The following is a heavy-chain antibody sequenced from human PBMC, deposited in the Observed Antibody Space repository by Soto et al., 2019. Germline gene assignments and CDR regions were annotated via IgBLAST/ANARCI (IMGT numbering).Heavy chain of an antibody. CDR1: GFTFSSYA. J-gene: IGHJ6*02. CDR2: ISGSGGST. D-gene: IGHD2-2*01. Sequence: GGSLRLSCAASGFTFSSYAMSWVRQAPGKGLEWVSAISGSGGSTYYADSVKGRFTISRDNSKNTLYLQMNSLRAEDTAIYYCAKGSSNRWHYYYYSMDVWGQGTTVTVSS. CDR3: AKGSSNRWHYYYYSMDV. V-gene: IGHV3-23*01.